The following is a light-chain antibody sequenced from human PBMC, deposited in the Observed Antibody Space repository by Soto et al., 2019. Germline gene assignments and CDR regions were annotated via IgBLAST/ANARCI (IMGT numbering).Light chain of an antibody. J-gene: IGKJ1*01. V-gene: IGKV3-15*01. CDR3: QQYNTCPRK. CDR2: GAS. Sequence: EIVMTQSPATLSVSPGERATLSCRASQSVSNNLAWYQQKPGHAPRLLIYGASTRATGIPDRFSGGGSVTEYTLTVSSLQTEDFAVYYCQQYNTCPRKFGQGTKMEIK. CDR1: QSVSNN.